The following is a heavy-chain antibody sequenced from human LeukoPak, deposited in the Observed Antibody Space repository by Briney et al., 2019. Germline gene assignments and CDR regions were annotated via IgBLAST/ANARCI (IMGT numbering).Heavy chain of an antibody. CDR1: GYTFTSYD. V-gene: IGHV1-8*03. D-gene: IGHD6-6*01. CDR3: ARGGVEYSSSSSDY. CDR2: MNPNSGNT. Sequence: GASVKVSCKASGYTFTSYDINWVRQATGQGLEWMGWMNPNSGNTGYAQKFQGRVTITRNTSISTAYMELSSLRSEDTAVYYCARGGVEYSSSSSDYWGQGTLVTVSS. J-gene: IGHJ4*02.